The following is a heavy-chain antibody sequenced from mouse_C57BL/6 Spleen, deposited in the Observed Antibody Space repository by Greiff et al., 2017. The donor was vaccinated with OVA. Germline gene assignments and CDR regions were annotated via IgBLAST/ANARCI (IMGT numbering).Heavy chain of an antibody. Sequence: VQLQQSGAELARPGASVKLSCKASGYTFTSYGISWVKQRTGQGLEWIGEIYPRSGNTYYNEKFKGKATLTADKSSSTAYMELRSLTSEDSAVYFCANLYGNYEAYWGQGTLVTVSA. J-gene: IGHJ3*01. D-gene: IGHD2-1*01. CDR2: IYPRSGNT. V-gene: IGHV1-81*01. CDR1: GYTFTSYG. CDR3: ANLYGNYEAY.